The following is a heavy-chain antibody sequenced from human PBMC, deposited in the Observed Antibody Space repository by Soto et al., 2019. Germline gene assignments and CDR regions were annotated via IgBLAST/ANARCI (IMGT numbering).Heavy chain of an antibody. CDR2: MNPNSGRT. CDR3: ASHHDYIWGSNRNIESYDMDV. J-gene: IGHJ6*01. CDR1: GYTFTSYD. D-gene: IGHD3-16*01. Sequence: ASVKVSCKASGYTFTSYDINWVRQAPGQGLEWMGWMNPNSGRTAYAQKFQGRVTMTRSTSISTAYMELSSLRSEDTAVYYCASHHDYIWGSNRNIESYDMDVWGQGTTVTVSS. V-gene: IGHV1-8*01.